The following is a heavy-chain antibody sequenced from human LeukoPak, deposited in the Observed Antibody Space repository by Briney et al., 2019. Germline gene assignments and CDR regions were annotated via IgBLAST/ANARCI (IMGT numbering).Heavy chain of an antibody. J-gene: IGHJ4*02. Sequence: SETLSLTCTVSGGSISSYYWGWIRQPPGKGLEWIGSIYYSGSTYYNPSLKSRVTISVDTSKNQFFRKLSSVTAADTAVYYCARDPHDIVALFDYWGQGTLVTVSS. D-gene: IGHD5-12*01. CDR3: ARDPHDIVALFDY. CDR1: GGSISSYY. V-gene: IGHV4-39*07. CDR2: IYYSGST.